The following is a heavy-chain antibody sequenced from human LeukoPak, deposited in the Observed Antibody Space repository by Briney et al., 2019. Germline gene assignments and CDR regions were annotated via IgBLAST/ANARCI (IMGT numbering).Heavy chain of an antibody. CDR2: INHSGST. J-gene: IGHJ6*02. V-gene: IGHV4-34*01. Sequence: SETLSLTCAVYGGSFSGYYWSWIRQPPGKGLEWIGEINHSGSTNYNPSLKSRVTISVDMSKNQFSLKLSSVTAADTAVYYCARVGIAARPYYYGMDVWGQGTTVTVSS. CDR3: ARVGIAARPYYYGMDV. CDR1: GGSFSGYY. D-gene: IGHD6-6*01.